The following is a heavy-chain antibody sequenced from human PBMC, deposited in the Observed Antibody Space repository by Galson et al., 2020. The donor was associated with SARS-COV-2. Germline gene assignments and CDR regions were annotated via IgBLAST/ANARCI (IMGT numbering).Heavy chain of an antibody. J-gene: IGHJ6*02. Sequence: GASLKISCAASGFTFSSYAMHWVRQAPGKGLEWVAVISYDGSNKYYADSVKGRFTISRDNSKNTLYLQMNSLRAEDTAVYYCARARTPGYYYGPLVPRGGMDVWGQGTTVTVSS. D-gene: IGHD3-10*01. CDR2: ISYDGSNK. CDR1: GFTFSSYA. CDR3: ARARTPGYYYGPLVPRGGMDV. V-gene: IGHV3-30-3*01.